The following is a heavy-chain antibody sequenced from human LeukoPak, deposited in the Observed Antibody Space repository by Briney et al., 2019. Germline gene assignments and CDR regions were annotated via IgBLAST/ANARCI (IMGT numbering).Heavy chain of an antibody. D-gene: IGHD4-17*01. V-gene: IGHV1-2*02. CDR1: GYKFSDYY. Sequence: ASVKLSCKASGYKFSDYYIHWVRQAPGQGLEWMGWINPKSGASSSSQSFQGRVTLTRDTSLNTLYMEMSRPQSDDTAVYFCARGTVTTSFVLSGWFDPWGPGALVTVSS. CDR2: INPKSGAS. CDR3: ARGTVTTSFVLSGWFDP. J-gene: IGHJ5*02.